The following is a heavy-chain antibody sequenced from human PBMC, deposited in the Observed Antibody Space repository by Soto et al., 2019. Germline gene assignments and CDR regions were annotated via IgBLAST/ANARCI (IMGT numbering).Heavy chain of an antibody. CDR2: ISGSGGST. CDR1: GFTFSSYA. CDR3: AKDLSSGWYRAYYYYGMDV. D-gene: IGHD6-19*01. V-gene: IGHV3-23*01. Sequence: GSLRLSCAASGFTFSSYAMSWVRQAPGKGLEWVSAISGSGGSTYYADSVKGRFTISRDNSKNTLYLQMNSLRAEDTAVYYCAKDLSSGWYRAYYYYGMDVWGQGTTVTVSS. J-gene: IGHJ6*02.